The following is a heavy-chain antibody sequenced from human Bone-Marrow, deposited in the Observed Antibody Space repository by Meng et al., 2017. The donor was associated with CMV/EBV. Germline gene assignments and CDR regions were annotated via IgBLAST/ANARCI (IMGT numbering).Heavy chain of an antibody. D-gene: IGHD4-11*01. CDR2: MNPNSGNT. CDR1: GYTFTSYG. V-gene: IGHV1-8*02. Sequence: ASVKVSCKASGYTFTSYGINWVRQATGQGLEWMGWMNPNSGNTGYAQKFQGRVTMTRDTSISTAYMELSRLRSDDTAVYYCARDFDDTYSMISYYYYGMDVWGQGTTVTVSS. CDR3: ARDFDDTYSMISYYYYGMDV. J-gene: IGHJ6*02.